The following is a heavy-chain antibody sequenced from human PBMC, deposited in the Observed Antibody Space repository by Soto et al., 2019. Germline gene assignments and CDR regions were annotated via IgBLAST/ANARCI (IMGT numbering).Heavy chain of an antibody. D-gene: IGHD3-3*01. CDR2: ISSSSFTI. J-gene: IGHJ4*02. CDR3: ARDYNVFWSGHIDY. V-gene: IGHV3-48*01. CDR1: GFRFSDYS. Sequence: EGHLVESGGRVVQPGGSLRLSCAASGFRFSDYSMNWVRQAPGRGLEWVSYISSSSFTIHYAASVEGRVAISRDNANNSLYLQMNCLRADDTAVYYCARDYNVFWSGHIDYWGQGALVTVSS.